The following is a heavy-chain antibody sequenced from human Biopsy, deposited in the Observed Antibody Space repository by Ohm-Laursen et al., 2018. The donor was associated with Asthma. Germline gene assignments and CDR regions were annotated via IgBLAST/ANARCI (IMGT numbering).Heavy chain of an antibody. CDR1: GGTFNTYV. V-gene: IGHV1-69*01. D-gene: IGHD2-15*01. CDR3: ARKAGSCISRSCYSLDF. Sequence: SSVKVSCKSLGGTFNTYVIGWVRQAPGQGLEWMGGINSVFGTTTYPQKFQDRVTITADDSTSTVYMELSSLRSEDTAVYYCARKAGSCISRSCYSLDFWGQGTMVTVSS. J-gene: IGHJ4*02. CDR2: INSVFGTT.